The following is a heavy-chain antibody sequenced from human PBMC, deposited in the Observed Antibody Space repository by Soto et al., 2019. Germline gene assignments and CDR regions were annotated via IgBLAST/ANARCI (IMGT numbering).Heavy chain of an antibody. Sequence: SETLSLTCAVYGGSFSGYYWSWIRQPPGKGLEWIGEINHSGSTNYNPSLKSRVTISVGTSKNQFSLKLSSVTAADTAMYYCARARGGLWFGDSGYYYGMDVWGQGTTVTVSS. V-gene: IGHV4-34*01. J-gene: IGHJ6*02. D-gene: IGHD3-10*01. CDR1: GGSFSGYY. CDR2: INHSGST. CDR3: ARARGGLWFGDSGYYYGMDV.